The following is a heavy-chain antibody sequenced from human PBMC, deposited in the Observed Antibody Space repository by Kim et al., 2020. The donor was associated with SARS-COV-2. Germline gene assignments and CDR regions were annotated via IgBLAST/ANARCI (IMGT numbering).Heavy chain of an antibody. CDR1: GFTFSSYA. V-gene: IGHV3-30*04. D-gene: IGHD1-20*01. Sequence: GGSLRLSCAASGFTFSSYAMHWVRQAPGKGLEWVAVISYDGSNKYYADSVKGRFTISRDNSKNTLYLQMNSLRAEDTAVYYCARAPTYNWNDAFALAFD. CDR2: ISYDGSNK. CDR3: ARAPTYNWNDAFALAFD. J-gene: IGHJ4*01.